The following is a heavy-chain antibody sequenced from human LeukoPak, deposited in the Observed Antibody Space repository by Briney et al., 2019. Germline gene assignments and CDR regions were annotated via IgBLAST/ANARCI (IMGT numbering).Heavy chain of an antibody. CDR3: ARSGDYDILTGYYSYYYYYMDV. V-gene: IGHV1-18*01. Sequence: ASVKVSCKASGYTFTSYGISWVRQAPGQGLEWMGWISAYNGNTNYAQKLQGRVTMTTDTSTSTAYMELRSLRSDDTAVYYCARSGDYDILTGYYSYYYYYMDVWGKGTTVTISS. J-gene: IGHJ6*03. D-gene: IGHD3-9*01. CDR2: ISAYNGNT. CDR1: GYTFTSYG.